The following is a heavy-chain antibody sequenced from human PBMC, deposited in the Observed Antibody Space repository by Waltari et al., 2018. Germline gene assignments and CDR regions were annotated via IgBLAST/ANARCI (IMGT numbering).Heavy chain of an antibody. CDR2: IIPILGIA. CDR3: ARQIVVVVAATNYYYYYYMDV. Sequence: QVQLVQSGAEVKKPGSSVKVSCKASGGTFSSYAISWVRQAPGQGLEWMGGIIPILGIANYAQKFQGRVTITADKSTSTAYMELSSLRSEDTAVYYCARQIVVVVAATNYYYYYYMDVWGKGTTVTVSS. J-gene: IGHJ6*03. CDR1: GGTFSSYA. V-gene: IGHV1-69*10. D-gene: IGHD2-15*01.